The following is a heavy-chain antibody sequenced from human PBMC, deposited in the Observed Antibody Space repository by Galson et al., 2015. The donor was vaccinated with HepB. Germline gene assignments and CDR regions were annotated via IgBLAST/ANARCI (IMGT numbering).Heavy chain of an antibody. CDR3: AKGHRDIYYYDTSTYDDAFDV. Sequence: SLRLSCAASGFVFYNYAMTWVRQAPGKGLEWVSVIGGAGYSSYHADSVKGRFTISRDNSKNTVYLQMDTQRAGDTAIYYCAKGHRDIYYYDTSTYDDAFDVWGQGTVVTVSS. V-gene: IGHV3-23*01. CDR1: GFVFYNYA. D-gene: IGHD3-22*01. J-gene: IGHJ3*01. CDR2: IGGAGYSS.